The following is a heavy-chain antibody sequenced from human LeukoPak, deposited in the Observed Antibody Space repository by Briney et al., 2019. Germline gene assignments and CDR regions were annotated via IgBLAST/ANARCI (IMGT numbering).Heavy chain of an antibody. Sequence: SETLSLTCAVYGGSFSGYYWSWIRQPPGKGLEWIGEINHSGSTNYNPSHKSRVTISVDTSKNQFSLKLSSVTAADTAVYYCARKGRWLLNYYFDYWGQGTLVTVSS. V-gene: IGHV4-34*01. D-gene: IGHD5-24*01. CDR3: ARKGRWLLNYYFDY. CDR1: GGSFSGYY. J-gene: IGHJ4*02. CDR2: INHSGST.